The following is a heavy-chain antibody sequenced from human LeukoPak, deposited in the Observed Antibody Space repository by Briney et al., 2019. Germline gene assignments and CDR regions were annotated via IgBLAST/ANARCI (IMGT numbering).Heavy chain of an antibody. CDR3: ARANFPYYYDSSGYYDAFDI. V-gene: IGHV1-69*06. Sequence: SVKVSCKASGGTFSSYAICWVRQAPGQGLEWMGGIIPIFGTANYAQKLQGRVTITADKSTSTAYMELSSLRSEDTAVYYCARANFPYYYDSSGYYDAFDIWGQGTMVTVSS. CDR2: IIPIFGTA. CDR1: GGTFSSYA. D-gene: IGHD3-22*01. J-gene: IGHJ3*02.